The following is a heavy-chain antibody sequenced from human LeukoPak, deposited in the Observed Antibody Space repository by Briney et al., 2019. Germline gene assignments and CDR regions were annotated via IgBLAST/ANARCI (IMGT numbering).Heavy chain of an antibody. CDR2: ISAYNGNT. V-gene: IGHV1-18*01. J-gene: IGHJ6*03. CDR1: GYTFTSYG. CDR3: ARRSSRLAAAGAEYYYYYMDV. D-gene: IGHD6-13*01. Sequence: ASVKVSCKASGYTFTSYGISWVRQAPGQGLEWMGWISAYNGNTNYAQKLQGRVTMTTDTSTSTAYMELRSLRSDDTAVYYCARRSSRLAAAGAEYYYYYMDVWGKGTTVTVSS.